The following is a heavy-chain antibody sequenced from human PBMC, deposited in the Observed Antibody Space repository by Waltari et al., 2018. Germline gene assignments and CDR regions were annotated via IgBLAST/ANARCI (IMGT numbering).Heavy chain of an antibody. J-gene: IGHJ4*02. CDR2: ISGSAPGT. V-gene: IGHV3-23*01. CDR3: ARWDTAMVD. CDR1: GFTFRSYS. D-gene: IGHD5-18*01. Sequence: EVQLLESGGGFVQPGGSLRLSCEASGFTFRSYSMSWFRQAPGKGLEGVSAISGSAPGTYYADSVKGRFTTSRDNSKNTLYLQMNSLRVEDTAVYYCARWDTAMVDWGQGTLVTVSS.